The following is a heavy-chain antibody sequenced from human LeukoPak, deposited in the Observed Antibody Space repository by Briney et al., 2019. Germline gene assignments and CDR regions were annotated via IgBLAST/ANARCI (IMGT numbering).Heavy chain of an antibody. Sequence: GASVKVSCKASGYTFTSYGISWVRQAPGQGLEWMGWISAYNGNTNYAQKLQGRVTMTTDTSTSTAYMGLRSLRSDDTAVYYCARGVAVAGTRRAFDIWGQGTMVTVSS. CDR1: GYTFTSYG. D-gene: IGHD6-19*01. CDR2: ISAYNGNT. J-gene: IGHJ3*02. V-gene: IGHV1-18*01. CDR3: ARGVAVAGTRRAFDI.